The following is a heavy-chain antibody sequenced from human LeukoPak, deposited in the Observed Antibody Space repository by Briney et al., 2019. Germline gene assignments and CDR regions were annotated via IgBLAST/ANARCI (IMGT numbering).Heavy chain of an antibody. CDR3: AKDSITMIPWFDP. V-gene: IGHV3-53*01. J-gene: IGHJ5*02. Sequence: PGGSLRLSCAASGFTVSTNYMSWVRQAPGKGLEWVSSIGYGGADSHYADSVKGRFTISRDNSKNTLYLQMNSLRAEDTAVYYCAKDSITMIPWFDPWGQGTLVTVSS. CDR2: IGYGGADS. D-gene: IGHD3-22*01. CDR1: GFTVSTNY.